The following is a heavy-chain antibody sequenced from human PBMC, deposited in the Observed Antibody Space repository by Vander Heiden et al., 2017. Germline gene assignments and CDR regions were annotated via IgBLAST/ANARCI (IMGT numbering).Heavy chain of an antibody. CDR1: AGTFSSYA. V-gene: IGHV1-69*01. D-gene: IGHD1-26*01. CDR2: IIPIFGTA. Sequence: QVQLVQSGAEVTQPGSSVKVSCKASAGTFSSYAISWVRQAPGQGLEGMGGIIPIFGTANYAQKFQGRVTITADESTSTAYMELSSLRSEDTAVYYCARVSSGSYSSGWDYWGQGTLVTVSS. J-gene: IGHJ4*02. CDR3: ARVSSGSYSSGWDY.